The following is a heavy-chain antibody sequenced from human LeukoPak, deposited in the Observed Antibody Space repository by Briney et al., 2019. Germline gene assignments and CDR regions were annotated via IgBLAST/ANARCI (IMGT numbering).Heavy chain of an antibody. Sequence: PGGSLRLSCAAPGFTFSDYWMTWVRQAPGKGPEWVASIKEDGSEEYCVDSVKGRFTVSRDNAQKSLFLQMNSLRVEDTAVYYCATYKNWVAGDVWGQGTTVSVSS. CDR2: IKEDGSEE. D-gene: IGHD7-27*01. V-gene: IGHV3-7*01. J-gene: IGHJ6*02. CDR3: ATYKNWVAGDV. CDR1: GFTFSDYW.